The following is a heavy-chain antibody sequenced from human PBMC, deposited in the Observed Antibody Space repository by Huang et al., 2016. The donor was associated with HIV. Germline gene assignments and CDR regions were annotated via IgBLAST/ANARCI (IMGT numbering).Heavy chain of an antibody. CDR1: GGSFSGYY. Sequence: QVQLQQWGAGLLKPSETLSLTCAVYGGSFSGYYWSWFRKPPGKGLEWIGEINHSGSTNYNPSLKSRVTISVDTSKTQFSLKLNSVTAADTAVYYCARGPDYYDSSGREAVDIWGQGTMVTVSS. CDR2: INHSGST. D-gene: IGHD3-22*01. CDR3: ARGPDYYDSSGREAVDI. V-gene: IGHV4-34*01. J-gene: IGHJ3*02.